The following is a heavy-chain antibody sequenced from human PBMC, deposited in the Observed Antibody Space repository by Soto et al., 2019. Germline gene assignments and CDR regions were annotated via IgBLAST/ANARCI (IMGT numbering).Heavy chain of an antibody. Sequence: GGSLRLSCAASGFTFNSDWMHWVRQAPGKGLVWVSHINSDGSTTTYADSVKGRFTISRDNAKNTLYLQMNSLRAEDTAVYYCAKGHSLVRNNVDYWGQGTLVTVSS. J-gene: IGHJ4*02. CDR1: GFTFNSDW. D-gene: IGHD3-10*01. CDR3: AKGHSLVRNNVDY. CDR2: INSDGSTT. V-gene: IGHV3-74*01.